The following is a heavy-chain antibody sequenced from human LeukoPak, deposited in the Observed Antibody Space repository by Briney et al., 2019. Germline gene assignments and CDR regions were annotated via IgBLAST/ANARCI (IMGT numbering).Heavy chain of an antibody. CDR3: ARGPIFGGVITPYYFDY. CDR2: VSSNGGGI. V-gene: IGHV3-64*02. D-gene: IGHD3-3*01. CDR1: GFTFSSYA. Sequence: GGSLRLSCAASGFTFSSYAMHWVRQAPGKGLEYVSAVSSNGGGIYYADSVKGRFTISRDNSKNTLYLQMGSLRAEDMAVYYCARGPIFGGVITPYYFDYWGQGTLVTVSS. J-gene: IGHJ4*02.